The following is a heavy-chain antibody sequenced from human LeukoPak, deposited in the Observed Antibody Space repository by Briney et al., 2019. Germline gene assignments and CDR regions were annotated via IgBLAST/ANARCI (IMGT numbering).Heavy chain of an antibody. J-gene: IGHJ4*02. D-gene: IGHD3-3*01. CDR2: ITSKPYGETS. CDR3: VKHDGMVLPV. V-gene: IGHV3-49*04. Sequence: GGSLRLSCAASGFTFSDFWMHWVRQAPGKGLEWVGFITSKPYGETSHYAASVSGRFSFSRDDSKSIAYLQMNSLKTEDTAVYYCVKHDGMVLPVWGQGTLVTVSS. CDR1: GFTFSDFW.